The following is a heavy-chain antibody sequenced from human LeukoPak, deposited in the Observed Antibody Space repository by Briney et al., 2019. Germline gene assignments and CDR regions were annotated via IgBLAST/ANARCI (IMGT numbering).Heavy chain of an antibody. CDR3: ARLRYTYGKNFDY. J-gene: IGHJ4*02. D-gene: IGHD5-18*01. CDR1: GFTFSAYW. V-gene: IGHV3-7*01. CDR2: INQEGSEK. Sequence: GGSLRLSCAASGFTFSAYWMSWVRQAPGKGLEWGANINQEGSEKDYVDSVKGRFTISRDNAKNSLYLQMNTLRAEDTAVYFCARLRYTYGKNFDYWGQGALVTVSP.